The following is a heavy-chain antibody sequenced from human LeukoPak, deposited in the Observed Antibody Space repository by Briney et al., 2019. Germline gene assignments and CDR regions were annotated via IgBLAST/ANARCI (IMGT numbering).Heavy chain of an antibody. CDR3: ARDWAGGNSFDY. D-gene: IGHD4-23*01. Sequence: PGGSLRLSCAASGFTFSSYSMNWVRQAPGKGLEWVSSISRSDSDIYYADSVKGRFTISRDNAKNSLYLQMNSLRAEDTAVYYCARDWAGGNSFDYWGQGTLVTVSS. CDR2: ISRSDSDI. CDR1: GFTFSSYS. V-gene: IGHV3-21*01. J-gene: IGHJ4*02.